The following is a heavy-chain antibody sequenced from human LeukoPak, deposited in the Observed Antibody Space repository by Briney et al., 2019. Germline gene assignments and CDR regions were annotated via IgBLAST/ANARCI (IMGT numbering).Heavy chain of an antibody. D-gene: IGHD3-22*01. Sequence: GRSLRLSCVASGFTFSTYGMHWVRQAPGEGLEWVALISYDESNKYYADSVKGRFTISRDNSKSTLYLQMSSLRAEDTAVYYCAKPPYYSSDPFDYWGQGTLVTVSS. CDR1: GFTFSTYG. J-gene: IGHJ4*02. CDR2: ISYDESNK. V-gene: IGHV3-30*18. CDR3: AKPPYYSSDPFDY.